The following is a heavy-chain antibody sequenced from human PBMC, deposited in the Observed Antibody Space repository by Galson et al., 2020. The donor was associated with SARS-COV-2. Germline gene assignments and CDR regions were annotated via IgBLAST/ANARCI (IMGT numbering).Heavy chain of an antibody. V-gene: IGHV3-30*18. Sequence: GGSLRLSCAASGFTFSSYGMHWVRQAPGKGLEWVAVISYDGSNKYYADSVKGRFTISRDNSKNTLYLQMNSLRAEDTALYYCAKGGFTIFYYGMDVWGQGTTVTVSS. CDR3: AKGGFTIFYYGMDV. J-gene: IGHJ6*02. CDR2: ISYDGSNK. D-gene: IGHD3-9*01. CDR1: GFTFSSYG.